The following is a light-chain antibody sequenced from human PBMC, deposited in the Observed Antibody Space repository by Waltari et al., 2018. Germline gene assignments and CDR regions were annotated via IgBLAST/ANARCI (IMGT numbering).Light chain of an antibody. CDR1: PLPKQY. Sequence: SYELTQPPSVSVSPGQTARITCSGDPLPKQYTFWYQQKPGPAPLMVIYKDTGRPSGSPERRSGAISGTTATLTISADQAEDEADYYCQSTDSSGKYVVFGGGTKLTVL. V-gene: IGLV3-25*03. CDR3: QSTDSSGKYVV. J-gene: IGLJ2*01. CDR2: KDT.